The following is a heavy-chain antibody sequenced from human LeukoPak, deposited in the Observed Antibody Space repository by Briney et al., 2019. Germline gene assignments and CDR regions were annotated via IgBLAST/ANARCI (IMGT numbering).Heavy chain of an antibody. D-gene: IGHD2-2*01. V-gene: IGHV4-59*01. Sequence: SETLSLTCTVSGGSISSYYWSWIRQPPGKGLEWIGYIYYSGSTNYNPSLKSRVTISVDTSKNQFSLKLSSVTAADTAVYYCARVRRYCSSTSCYYWFDPWGQGTLVTVSS. CDR1: GGSISSYY. CDR2: IYYSGST. J-gene: IGHJ5*02. CDR3: ARVRRYCSSTSCYYWFDP.